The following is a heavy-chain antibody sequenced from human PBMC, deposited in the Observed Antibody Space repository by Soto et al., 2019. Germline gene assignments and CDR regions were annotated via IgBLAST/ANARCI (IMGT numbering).Heavy chain of an antibody. CDR3: AKDRQRGSSWYFFDY. CDR1: GFTFDDYA. J-gene: IGHJ4*02. D-gene: IGHD6-13*01. CDR2: ISGDGGST. V-gene: IGHV3-43*02. Sequence: GGSLRLSCAASGFTFDDYAMHWVRQAPGKGLEWVSLISGDGGSTYYADSVKGRFTISRDNSKNSLYLQRNSLRTEDSALYYCAKDRQRGSSWYFFDYWGQGTLVTVSS.